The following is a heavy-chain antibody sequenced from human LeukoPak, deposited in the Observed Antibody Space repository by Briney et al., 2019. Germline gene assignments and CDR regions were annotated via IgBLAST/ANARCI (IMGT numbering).Heavy chain of an antibody. CDR3: ARGWGYYGSGSYTPNDY. CDR1: GFTFSSYW. CDR2: IYSGGST. Sequence: GGSLRLSCEASGFTFSSYWMSWVRQAPGKGLEWVSVIYSGGSTYYADSVKGRFTISRDNSKNTLYLQMNSLRAEDTAVYYCARGWGYYGSGSYTPNDYWGQGTLVTVSS. J-gene: IGHJ4*02. D-gene: IGHD3-10*01. V-gene: IGHV3-53*01.